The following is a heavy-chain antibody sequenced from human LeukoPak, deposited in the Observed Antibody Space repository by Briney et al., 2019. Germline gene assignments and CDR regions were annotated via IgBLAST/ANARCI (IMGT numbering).Heavy chain of an antibody. CDR1: GYTFTGYY. CDR2: INPTSGGT. CDR3: ARGFYYYGSGSYYNV. J-gene: IGHJ4*02. V-gene: IGHV1-2*02. D-gene: IGHD3-10*01. Sequence: ASVKVSCKASGYTFTGYYMHWVRQAPGQGLEWMGWINPTSGGTNYAQKFQGRVTMTRDTSISTAYMELSRLRSDDTAVYYCARGFYYYGSGSYYNVWGQGTLVTVSS.